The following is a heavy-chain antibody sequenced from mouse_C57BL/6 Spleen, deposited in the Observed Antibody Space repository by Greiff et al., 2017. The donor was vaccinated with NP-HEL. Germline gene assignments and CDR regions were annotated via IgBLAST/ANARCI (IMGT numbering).Heavy chain of an antibody. CDR3: ARGGITTNWYFDD. Sequence: EVQLQQSGPELVKPGASVKISCKASGYSFTGYFMNWVKQSHGKRLEWIGRINPDNGDPFSTQKFTGKATLTVDTSSRTAHMELLRLTSEDFEVSYCARGGITTNWYFDDWGTGTTVTVSS. V-gene: IGHV1-37*01. D-gene: IGHD1-1*01. CDR1: GYSFTGYF. CDR2: INPDNGDP. J-gene: IGHJ1*03.